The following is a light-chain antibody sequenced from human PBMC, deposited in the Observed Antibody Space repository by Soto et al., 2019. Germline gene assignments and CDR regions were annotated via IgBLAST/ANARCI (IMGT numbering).Light chain of an antibody. J-gene: IGKJ1*01. CDR1: QSVSSY. CDR2: DAS. CDR3: QQRSNWPPTWT. Sequence: EIVLTQSPATLSLSPGERATLSCRASQSVSSYLAWYQQKPGQAPRLLIYDASNRATGIPARFSGSGSGIDFTLTISSLEPEDFAVYYCQQRSNWPPTWTFGQGTKVESK. V-gene: IGKV3-11*01.